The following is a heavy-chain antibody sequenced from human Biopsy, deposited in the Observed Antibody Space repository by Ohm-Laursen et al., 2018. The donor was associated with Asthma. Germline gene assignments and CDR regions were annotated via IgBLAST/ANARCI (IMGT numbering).Heavy chain of an antibody. J-gene: IGHJ6*02. CDR1: GYTFNGAG. CDR2: ISVYNGNT. CDR3: ARAVDYSHYYGIDV. V-gene: IGHV1-18*01. Sequence: SVKVSCKPSGYTFNGAGITWVRQAPGQGLEWMGWISVYNGNTKVAQKLQDRVTMITDTSTSTAYMKLRSLRSDDTAVYFCARAVDYSHYYGIDVWGQGTTVTVS. D-gene: IGHD3-10*01.